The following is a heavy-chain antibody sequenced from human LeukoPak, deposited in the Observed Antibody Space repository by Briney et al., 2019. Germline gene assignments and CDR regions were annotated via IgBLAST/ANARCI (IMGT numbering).Heavy chain of an antibody. CDR3: ARDLDWELPKPSYYYYYGMDV. V-gene: IGHV3-11*01. D-gene: IGHD1-26*01. CDR2: ISTSGSTI. Sequence: RGSLRLSCAASALTFSAYYMSWVRQAPGKGLEWVSYISTSGSTIYHADSVKGRFTIARDNAKNSLYLQMNSLRAEDTAVYYCARDLDWELPKPSYYYYYGMDVWGQGTTVTVSS. J-gene: IGHJ6*02. CDR1: ALTFSAYY.